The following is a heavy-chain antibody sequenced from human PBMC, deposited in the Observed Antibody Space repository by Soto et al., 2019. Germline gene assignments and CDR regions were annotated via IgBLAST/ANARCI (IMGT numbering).Heavy chain of an antibody. CDR1: GFTFSSYS. D-gene: IGHD5-18*01. CDR3: ASRVYSMSHFDY. Sequence: EVQLVESGGGLVKPGGSLRLSWAASGFTFSSYSMNWVRQAPGKGLEWVSSISSSGSYIYYADSVKGRFTISRDNAKNSLYLQMNSLRAEDSAVYYCASRVYSMSHFDYWGQGTLVTVSS. CDR2: ISSSGSYI. V-gene: IGHV3-21*01. J-gene: IGHJ4*02.